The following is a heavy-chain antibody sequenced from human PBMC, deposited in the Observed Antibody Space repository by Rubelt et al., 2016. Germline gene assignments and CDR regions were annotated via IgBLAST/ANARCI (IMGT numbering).Heavy chain of an antibody. Sequence: QLQLQESGPGLVKPSATLSLTCTVSGGSINRNYWSWIRQHPGKGLEWIGYIFYTGSTYYNPSLQGRVTISVDTSTNQFSLRLRCRTGADTAGKYGAGFGGVGELRASAGALGDWGQGTLVTVSS. CDR1: GGSINRNY. J-gene: IGHJ4*02. CDR2: IFYTGST. D-gene: IGHD3-10*01. CDR3: AGFGGVGELRASAGALGD. V-gene: IGHV4-59*06.